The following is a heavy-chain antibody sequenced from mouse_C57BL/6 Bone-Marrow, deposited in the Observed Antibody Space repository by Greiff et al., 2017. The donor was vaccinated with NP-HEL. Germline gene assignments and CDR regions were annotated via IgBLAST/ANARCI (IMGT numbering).Heavy chain of an antibody. J-gene: IGHJ2*01. CDR1: GFTFSSYG. D-gene: IGHD3-2*02. V-gene: IGHV5-6*01. CDR2: ISSGGSYT. CDR3: ARGSSTAQATLFDY. Sequence: EVKLVESGGDLVKPGGSLKLSCAASGFTFSSYGMSWVRQTPDKRLEWVATISSGGSYTYYPDSVKGRFTLSRDNAKNTLYLQMSSLKSEDTAMYYCARGSSTAQATLFDYWGQGTTLTVSS.